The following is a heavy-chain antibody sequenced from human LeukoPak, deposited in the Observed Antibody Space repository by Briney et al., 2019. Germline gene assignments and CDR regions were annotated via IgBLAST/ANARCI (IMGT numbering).Heavy chain of an antibody. CDR1: GFTFGAYS. Sequence: GGSLRLSCAASGFTFGAYSMNWVRQAPGKGLEWVSYISSSGKKIYYADSVKGRFTISTDNAKNSLSLQMNSLRAEDTGVYYCARDGAVGGAFDFWGQGTMVTVSS. D-gene: IGHD6-19*01. J-gene: IGHJ3*01. CDR2: ISSSGKKI. CDR3: ARDGAVGGAFDF. V-gene: IGHV3-48*01.